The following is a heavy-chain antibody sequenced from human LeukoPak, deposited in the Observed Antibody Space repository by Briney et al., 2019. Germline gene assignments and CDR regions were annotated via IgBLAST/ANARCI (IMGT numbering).Heavy chain of an antibody. CDR2: ISGSGGST. D-gene: IGHD5-24*01. CDR1: GFTFSSYA. V-gene: IGHV3-23*01. Sequence: GGSLRLSCAASGFTFSSYAMSWVRQAPGKGLEWVSAISGSGGSTYYADSVKGRFTISRDNSKNTLYLQMNSLRAGDTALYHCARVRRWLQYDAFDIWGQGTMVTVSS. J-gene: IGHJ3*02. CDR3: ARVRRWLQYDAFDI.